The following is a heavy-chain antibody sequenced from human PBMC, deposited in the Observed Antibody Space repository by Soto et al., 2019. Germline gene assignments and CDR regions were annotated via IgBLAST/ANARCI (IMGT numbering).Heavy chain of an antibody. Sequence: QVQLVESGGGVVQPGRSLRLSCAASGFTFSSYGMHWVRQAPGKGLEWVAVIWYDGSNKYYADSVKGRFTISRDNSKNTLYLQMNILRAEDTAVYYCARGFGIAALDYWGQGTLVTVSS. D-gene: IGHD6-6*01. V-gene: IGHV3-33*01. J-gene: IGHJ4*02. CDR1: GFTFSSYG. CDR3: ARGFGIAALDY. CDR2: IWYDGSNK.